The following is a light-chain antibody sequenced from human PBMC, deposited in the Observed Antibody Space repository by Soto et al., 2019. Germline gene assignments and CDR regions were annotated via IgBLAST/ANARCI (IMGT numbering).Light chain of an antibody. Sequence: EIVLTQSPGTLSLSPGERATLSCRASQSVSSSYLAWYQQKPGQAPRLLIYGASSRATGIPDRFSGSGSGTDFTLTISRLEPEDFPVYYCQQYGSSPMYTFGQGTKLEI. CDR2: GAS. V-gene: IGKV3-20*01. CDR3: QQYGSSPMYT. J-gene: IGKJ2*01. CDR1: QSVSSSY.